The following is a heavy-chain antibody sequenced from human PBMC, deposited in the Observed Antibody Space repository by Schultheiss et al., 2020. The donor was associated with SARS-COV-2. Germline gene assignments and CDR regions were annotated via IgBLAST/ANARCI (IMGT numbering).Heavy chain of an antibody. Sequence: GGSLRLSCKGSGYSFTSYWIGWVRQMPGKGLEWMGIIYPGDSDTRYSPSFQGQVTISADKSISTAYLQWSSLKASDSAIYYCARHKLSGNYFINYWGQGTLVTVSS. CDR2: IYPGDSDT. J-gene: IGHJ4*02. D-gene: IGHD1-26*01. CDR1: GYSFTSYW. CDR3: ARHKLSGNYFINY. V-gene: IGHV5-51*01.